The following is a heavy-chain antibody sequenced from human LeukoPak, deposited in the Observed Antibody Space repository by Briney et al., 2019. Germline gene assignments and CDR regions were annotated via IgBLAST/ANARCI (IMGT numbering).Heavy chain of an antibody. V-gene: IGHV3-53*01. CDR1: GFTVSSNY. J-gene: IGHJ6*03. D-gene: IGHD3-3*01. CDR2: IYSGGST. Sequence: GGSLRLSCAASGFTVSSNYMSWVRQASGKGLEWVSVIYSGGSTYYADSVKGRFTISRDNSKNTLYLQMNSLRAEDTAVYYCARGGVNDFWSGYYTGIGDYYYMDVWGKGTTVTVSS. CDR3: ARGGVNDFWSGYYTGIGDYYYMDV.